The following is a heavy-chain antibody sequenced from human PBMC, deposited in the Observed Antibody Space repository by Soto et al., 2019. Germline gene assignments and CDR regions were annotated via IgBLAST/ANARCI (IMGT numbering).Heavy chain of an antibody. CDR1: VASISSSSYY. Sequence: LSLTCTASVASISSSSYYWGWGRHPPGKGLEWIGSIYYSGSTYYNPSLKSRVTISVDTSKNQFSLKLSSVTAADTAVYYCARQPRDYLYYFDYWGQGTLVTDSS. V-gene: IGHV4-39*01. CDR3: ARQPRDYLYYFDY. D-gene: IGHD4-17*01. CDR2: IYYSGST. J-gene: IGHJ4*02.